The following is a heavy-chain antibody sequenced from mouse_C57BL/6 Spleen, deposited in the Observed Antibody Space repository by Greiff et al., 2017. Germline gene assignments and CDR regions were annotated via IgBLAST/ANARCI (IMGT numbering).Heavy chain of an antibody. CDR3: ARVTTVVGYFDV. V-gene: IGHV14-2*01. CDR1: GFNIKDYY. D-gene: IGHD1-1*01. J-gene: IGHJ1*03. CDR2: IDPEDGDT. Sequence: EVQLVQSGAELVKPGASVKLSCKASGFNIKDYYMHWVKQRTEQGLEWIGRIDPEDGDTKYAPKFQGKATITADTSSNTAYLQLSSLTSEDTAVYYCARVTTVVGYFDVWGTGTTVTVSS.